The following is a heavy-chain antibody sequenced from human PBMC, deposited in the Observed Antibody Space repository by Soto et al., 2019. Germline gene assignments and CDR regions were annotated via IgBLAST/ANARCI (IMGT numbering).Heavy chain of an antibody. V-gene: IGHV3-30*18. D-gene: IGHD5-18*01. Sequence: GGSLRLSCAASGFTFNSYGMHWVRQAPGKGLEWVAVISYDGSNKYYADSVKGRFTISRDNSKNTLYLQMNSLRAEDTAVYYCAKDPWIQLRNYFDYWGQGTLVTVSS. CDR2: ISYDGSNK. J-gene: IGHJ4*02. CDR1: GFTFNSYG. CDR3: AKDPWIQLRNYFDY.